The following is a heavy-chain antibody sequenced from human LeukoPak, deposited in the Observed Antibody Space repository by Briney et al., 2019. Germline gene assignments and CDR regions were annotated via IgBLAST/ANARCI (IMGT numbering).Heavy chain of an antibody. J-gene: IGHJ4*02. D-gene: IGHD1-14*01. CDR3: VVYGNRAY. CDR2: ISYDGSNK. V-gene: IGHV3-30*03. CDR1: GFTFSSYG. Sequence: GGSLRLSCAASGFTFSSYGMHWVRQAPGKGLEWVAVISYDGSNKYYADSVKGRFTISRDNSKNTLYLQMNSLRAEDTAVYYCVVYGNRAYWGQGTLVTVSS.